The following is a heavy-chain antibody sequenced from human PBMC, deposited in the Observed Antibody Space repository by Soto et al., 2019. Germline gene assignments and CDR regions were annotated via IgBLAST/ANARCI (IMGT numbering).Heavy chain of an antibody. V-gene: IGHV3-33*01. D-gene: IGHD1-1*01. J-gene: IGHJ4*02. CDR2: IWSDGNNR. CDR1: GFMFSNHG. Sequence: QVQLVESGGGVVQPGRSLRLSCAASGFMFSNHGMHWVRQAPGKGLEWVAVIWSDGNNRYYADSVKGRFTISRDNSKKTVYLQMNSLRAEDTAVYYWVRGDNWNDEASDYWGQGTLVTVSS. CDR3: VRGDNWNDEASDY.